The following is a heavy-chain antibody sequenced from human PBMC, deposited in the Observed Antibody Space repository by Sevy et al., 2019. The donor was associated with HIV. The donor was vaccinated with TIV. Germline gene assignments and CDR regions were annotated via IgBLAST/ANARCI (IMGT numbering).Heavy chain of an antibody. CDR1: GYTFTGYY. CDR2: INPNSGGT. Sequence: ASVKVSCKASGYTFTGYYMHWVRQAPGQGLEWMGRINPNSGGTNYAQKFQGRVTMTRDTSISTAYMELSRLRSDDTAAYYCASLGAVVVVAAAPVSPHTENWFAPWGQGTLVTVSS. V-gene: IGHV1-2*06. CDR3: ASLGAVVVVAAAPVSPHTENWFAP. J-gene: IGHJ5*02. D-gene: IGHD2-15*01.